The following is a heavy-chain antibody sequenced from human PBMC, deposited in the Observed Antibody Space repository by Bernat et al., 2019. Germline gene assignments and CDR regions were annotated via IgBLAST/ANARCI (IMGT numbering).Heavy chain of an antibody. CDR3: ARPKYYYDSSGYYYYGMDV. J-gene: IGHJ6*02. CDR1: GGTFSSYA. CDR2: IIPILGIA. Sequence: QVQLVQSGAEVKKPGSSVKVSCKASGGTFSSYAISWVRQAPGQGLEWMGRIIPILGIANYGQKFQGRVTITADRSTSTAYMELSSLRSEDTAVYYCARPKYYYDSSGYYYYGMDVWGQGTTVTVSS. V-gene: IGHV1-69*04. D-gene: IGHD3-22*01.